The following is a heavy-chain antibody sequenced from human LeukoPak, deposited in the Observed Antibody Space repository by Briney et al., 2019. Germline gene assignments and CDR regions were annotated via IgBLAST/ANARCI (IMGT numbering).Heavy chain of an antibody. CDR1: GFTFSSYW. Sequence: GGSLRLSCAASGFTFSSYWMSWVRQAPGKGLEGVANIKQDGSEKYYVDSVKGRFTISRDNAKNSLYLQMNSLRAEDTAVYFCARYGDLRWYQTHAFDIWVQGTMVSVSS. V-gene: IGHV3-7*01. CDR2: IKQDGSEK. J-gene: IGHJ3*02. CDR3: ARYGDLRWYQTHAFDI. D-gene: IGHD4-23*01.